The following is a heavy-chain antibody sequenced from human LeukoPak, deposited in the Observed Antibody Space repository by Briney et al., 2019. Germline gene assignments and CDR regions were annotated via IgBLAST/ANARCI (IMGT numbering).Heavy chain of an antibody. V-gene: IGHV1-69*01. J-gene: IGHJ4*02. CDR1: GGTFSSYA. CDR3: ARDVGSSGWYFRGRFDY. D-gene: IGHD6-19*01. Sequence: EASVKVSCTASGGTFSSYAISWVRQAPGQGLEWMGGIIPIFGTANYAQKFQGRVTITADESTSTAYMELSSLRSEDTAVYYCARDVGSSGWYFRGRFDYWGQGTLVTVSS. CDR2: IIPIFGTA.